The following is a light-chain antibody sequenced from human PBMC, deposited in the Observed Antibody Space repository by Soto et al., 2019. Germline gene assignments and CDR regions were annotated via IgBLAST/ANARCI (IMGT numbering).Light chain of an antibody. V-gene: IGKV3-15*01. Sequence: EIVMTQSPATLSVSPGERATLSCRASQSVSSNLAWYQQKPGQAPRLLIYGASTRATGIPARFSGSGSGTALTLTIRSLQSEDFAVYCCQQYNNWPPLTFGGGTKVEIK. J-gene: IGKJ4*01. CDR3: QQYNNWPPLT. CDR2: GAS. CDR1: QSVSSN.